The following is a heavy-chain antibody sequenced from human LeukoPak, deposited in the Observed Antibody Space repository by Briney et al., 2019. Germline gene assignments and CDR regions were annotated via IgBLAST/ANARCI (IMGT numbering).Heavy chain of an antibody. D-gene: IGHD6-25*01. CDR2: IKSKTDGGTT. Sequence: GGSLRLSCAASGFTFSSYAMSWVRQAPGKGLEWVGRIKSKTDGGTTDYAAPVKGRFTISRDDSKNTLYLQMNSLKTEDTAVYYCTTGFSSGRFDYWGQGTLVTVSS. CDR3: TTGFSSGRFDY. CDR1: GFTFSSYA. V-gene: IGHV3-15*01. J-gene: IGHJ4*02.